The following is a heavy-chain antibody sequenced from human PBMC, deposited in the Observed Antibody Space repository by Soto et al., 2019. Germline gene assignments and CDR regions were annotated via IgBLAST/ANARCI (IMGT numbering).Heavy chain of an antibody. J-gene: IGHJ4*02. CDR1: GFTFSGYG. D-gene: IGHD1-26*01. CDR3: ARDGVGTTMFVGYFDD. CDR2: TPHDGSNT. V-gene: IGHV3-33*01. Sequence: QVQLVESGGGVVQPGRSLRLSCAASGFTFSGYGMHWVRQAPGKGLEWVAITPHDGSNTYYADSVRGRFTISRDNSKKTLYLQMDRLSAEDTDVYYCARDGVGTTMFVGYFDDWGQGPLVTVSS.